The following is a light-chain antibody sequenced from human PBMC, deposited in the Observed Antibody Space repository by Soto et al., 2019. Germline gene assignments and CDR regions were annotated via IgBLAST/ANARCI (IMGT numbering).Light chain of an antibody. J-gene: IGKJ1*01. CDR3: QQYGSSGT. Sequence: ETVTTQSPSTLSVSPGERATLSCRASQSVSSNLAWYQQKPGQAPGLLIYGASNRATGIPDRFSGSGSGTDFTLTISRLEPEDFAVYYCQQYGSSGTFGQGTKVDIK. CDR2: GAS. CDR1: QSVSSN. V-gene: IGKV3-20*01.